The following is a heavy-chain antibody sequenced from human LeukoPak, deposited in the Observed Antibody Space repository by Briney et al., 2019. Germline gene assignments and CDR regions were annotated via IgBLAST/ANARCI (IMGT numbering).Heavy chain of an antibody. Sequence: PSESLSLTCTVSGGSISSSSYYWGWNRQPPGKELEWIGSIYYSGSTYYNPSLKSRVTISVDTYKYQFSLKLSSVTAADTAVYYCARHALPYYYDTYFDYWGQGTLVTVSS. V-gene: IGHV4-39*01. J-gene: IGHJ4*02. CDR3: ARHALPYYYDTYFDY. CDR1: GGSISSSSYY. CDR2: IYYSGST. D-gene: IGHD3-22*01.